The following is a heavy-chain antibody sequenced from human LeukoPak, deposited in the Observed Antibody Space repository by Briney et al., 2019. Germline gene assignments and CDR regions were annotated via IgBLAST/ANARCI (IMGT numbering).Heavy chain of an antibody. CDR3: ASQALPYYYGMDV. CDR2: IYHSGST. J-gene: IGHJ6*02. Sequence: PSETLSLTCAVPGGSISSGGYSWSWIRQPPGKGLEWIGYIYHSGSTYYNPSLKSRVTISVDRSKNQFSLKLSSVTAADTAVYYCASQALPYYYGMDVWGQGTTVTVSS. CDR1: GGSISSGGYS. D-gene: IGHD1-26*01. V-gene: IGHV4-30-2*01.